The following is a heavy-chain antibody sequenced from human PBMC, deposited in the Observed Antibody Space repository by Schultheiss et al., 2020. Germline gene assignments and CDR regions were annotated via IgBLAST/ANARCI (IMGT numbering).Heavy chain of an antibody. D-gene: IGHD3-10*01. J-gene: IGHJ1*01. V-gene: IGHV3-7*01. CDR1: GFTFSSYW. CDR3: VKGYKRGYGSGVPFQH. Sequence: GGSLRLSCAASGFTFSSYWMSWVRQAPGTGLEWVANIKQDGRVTYYVDSVRGRFTISRDNAKNTLYLQMNSLRAEDTAVYYCVKGYKRGYGSGVPFQHWGQGTLVTGSS. CDR2: IKQDGRVT.